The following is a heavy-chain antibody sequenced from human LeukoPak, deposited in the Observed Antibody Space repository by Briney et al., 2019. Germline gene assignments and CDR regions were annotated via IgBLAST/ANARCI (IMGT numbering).Heavy chain of an antibody. J-gene: IGHJ4*02. CDR1: GFSFSSYA. V-gene: IGHV3-30*04. Sequence: GGSLRLSCAASGFSFSSYAMHWVRQAPGKGLEWVAVISYDGRNKHYPDSVKGRFTISRDISTDTLWLQMDSLRTEDTAVYYCAKGPLRGTAAAIDYWGQGTLVTVSS. D-gene: IGHD2-2*01. CDR3: AKGPLRGTAAAIDY. CDR2: ISYDGRNK.